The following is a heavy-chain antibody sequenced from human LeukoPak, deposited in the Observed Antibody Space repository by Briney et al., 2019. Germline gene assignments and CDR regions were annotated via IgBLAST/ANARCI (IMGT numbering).Heavy chain of an antibody. CDR1: GYTFTSYD. CDR2: MNPNSGNT. D-gene: IGHD2-2*01. V-gene: IGHV1-8*01. J-gene: IGHJ6*02. Sequence: ASVKVSCKASGYTFTSYDINWVRQATGQGLEWMGWMNPNSGNTGYAQKFQGRVTMTRNTSISTAYMELSSLRSEDTAVYYCARMYCSSTSCHYYYGMDVWGQGTTVTVSS. CDR3: ARMYCSSTSCHYYYGMDV.